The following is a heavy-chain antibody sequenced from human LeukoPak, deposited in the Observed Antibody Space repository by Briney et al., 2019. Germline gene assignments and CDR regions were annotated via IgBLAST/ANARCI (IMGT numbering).Heavy chain of an antibody. CDR2: IYHSGST. CDR3: ARSGFAGIVVVPAAKGAFDI. Sequence: PSETLSLTCTVSGYSIISGYYWGWIRQSPGKGLEWIGSIYHSGSTYYNPSLKSRVTISVDTSKNQFSLKLSSVTAADTAVYYCARSGFAGIVVVPAAKGAFDIWGQGTMVTVSS. V-gene: IGHV4-38-2*02. J-gene: IGHJ3*02. D-gene: IGHD2-2*01. CDR1: GYSIISGYY.